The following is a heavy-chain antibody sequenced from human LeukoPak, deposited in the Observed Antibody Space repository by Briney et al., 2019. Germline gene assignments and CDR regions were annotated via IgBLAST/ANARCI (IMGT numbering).Heavy chain of an antibody. Sequence: ASVKVSCKASGYTFTGYYMHWVRQAPGQGLEWMGWINPNSGGTNYAQKFQGRVTMTRDTSTSTVYMELSSLRSEDTAVYYCARALAAANNWFDPWGQGTLVTVSS. D-gene: IGHD6-13*01. CDR1: GYTFTGYY. CDR2: INPNSGGT. J-gene: IGHJ5*02. CDR3: ARALAAANNWFDP. V-gene: IGHV1-2*02.